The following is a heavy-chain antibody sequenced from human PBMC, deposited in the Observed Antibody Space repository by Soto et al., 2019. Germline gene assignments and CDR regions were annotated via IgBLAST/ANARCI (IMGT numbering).Heavy chain of an antibody. J-gene: IGHJ3*02. Sequence: QVQLQESGPGLVKPSQTLSLTCTVSGGSISSGGYYWSWIRQHPGKGLEWIGYIYYSGSTYYNPSLKSRVTISVDTSKNQFSLKLSSVTAADTAVYYCATHRGDSLVSQSHRGIVDIWGQGTMVTVSS. CDR3: ATHRGDSLVSQSHRGIVDI. D-gene: IGHD3-22*01. CDR2: IYYSGST. V-gene: IGHV4-31*03. CDR1: GGSISSGGYY.